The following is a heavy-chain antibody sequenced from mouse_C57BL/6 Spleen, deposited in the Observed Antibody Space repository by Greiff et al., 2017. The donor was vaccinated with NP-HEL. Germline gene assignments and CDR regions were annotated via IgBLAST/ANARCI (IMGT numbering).Heavy chain of an antibody. Sequence: VQLQQSGPELVKPGASVKISCKASGYTFTDYYMNWVKQSHGKSLEWIGDINPNNVGTSYNQKFKGKATLTVDKSSSTAYMELRSLTSEDSAVYYCARSGGFYDYMYSAMDTWGQGASFNVS. CDR3: ARSGGFYDYMYSAMDT. D-gene: IGHD2-4*01. V-gene: IGHV1-26*01. J-gene: IGHJ4*01. CDR1: GYTFTDYY. CDR2: INPNNVGT.